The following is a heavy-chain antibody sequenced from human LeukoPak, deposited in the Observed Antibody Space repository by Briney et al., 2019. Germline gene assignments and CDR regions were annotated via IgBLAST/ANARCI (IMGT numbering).Heavy chain of an antibody. J-gene: IGHJ4*02. CDR3: ARQRIVVGPFDY. CDR1: GGSFSSYY. CDR2: INHSGST. Sequence: SETLSLTCAVYGGSFSSYYWTWLRQPPGKGLEWIGEINHSGSTNYNPSLKSRVTISVDTSKNQFSLKLSSVTAADTAVYYCARQRIVVGPFDYWGQGTLVTVSS. D-gene: IGHD3-22*01. V-gene: IGHV4-34*01.